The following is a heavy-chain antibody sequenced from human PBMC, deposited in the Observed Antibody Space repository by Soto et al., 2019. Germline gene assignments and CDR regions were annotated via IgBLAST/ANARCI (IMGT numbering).Heavy chain of an antibody. J-gene: IGHJ3*02. CDR2: ISAYNGNT. CDR1: GYTFTSYG. CDR3: ARVRITIFGVVIDAFDI. V-gene: IGHV1-18*01. Sequence: ASVKVSCKASGYTFTSYGISWVRQAPGQGLEWMGWISAYNGNTNYAQKHQGRVTMTTDTSTSTAYMEMRSLRSDDTAVYYCARVRITIFGVVIDAFDIWGQGTMVTVSS. D-gene: IGHD3-3*01.